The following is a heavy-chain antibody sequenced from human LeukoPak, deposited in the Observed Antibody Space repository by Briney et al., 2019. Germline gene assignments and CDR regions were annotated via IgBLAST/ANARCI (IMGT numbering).Heavy chain of an antibody. V-gene: IGHV4-4*07. J-gene: IGHJ3*02. CDR1: GGSISSYY. Sequence: PSETLSLTCIVSGGSISSYYWNWNRQPAGKELEWIGRIYTSGSTNYNPSLKSRVTMSVDTSKNQFSLKLSSVTAADTAVYYCATCNSCYSRAFDIWGQGTMVTVSS. D-gene: IGHD2-2*02. CDR2: IYTSGST. CDR3: ATCNSCYSRAFDI.